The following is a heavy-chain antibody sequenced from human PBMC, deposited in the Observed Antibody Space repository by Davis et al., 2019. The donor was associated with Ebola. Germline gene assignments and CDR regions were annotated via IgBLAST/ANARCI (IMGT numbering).Heavy chain of an antibody. Sequence: GGSLRLSCAASGFTFSSYAMTWARQVPGKGLEWVSSIGRGGGDTTYAASVKGRLTISRDNSKNTLYLQINNLSPEDTARYNCAKDANWDYVPWGQGTLVTVSS. CDR1: GFTFSSYA. V-gene: IGHV3-23*01. D-gene: IGHD1-7*01. CDR2: IGRGGGDT. J-gene: IGHJ5*02. CDR3: AKDANWDYVP.